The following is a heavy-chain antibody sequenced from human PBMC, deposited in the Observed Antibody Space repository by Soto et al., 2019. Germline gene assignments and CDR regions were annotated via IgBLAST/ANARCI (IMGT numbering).Heavy chain of an antibody. D-gene: IGHD1-26*01. CDR1: GFTFSSYS. J-gene: IGHJ4*02. V-gene: IGHV3-21*01. CDR3: ERGPHKYTIVGATTAPSEIDY. Sequence: GGSLRLSCAASGFTFSSYSMNWVRQAPGKGLEWVSSISSSSSYIYYADSVKGRFKISRDNAKKSLYLQMNSMRAEDTAVYYCERGPHKYTIVGATTAPSEIDYWGQGTLVTV. CDR2: ISSSSSYI.